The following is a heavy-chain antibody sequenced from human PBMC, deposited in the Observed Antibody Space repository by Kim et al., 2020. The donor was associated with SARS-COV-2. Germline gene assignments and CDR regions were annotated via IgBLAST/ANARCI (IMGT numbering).Heavy chain of an antibody. Sequence: GESLKISCKGSGYSFTSYWIGWVRQMPGKGLEWMGIIYPGDSDTRYSPSFQGQVTISADKSISTAYLQWSSLKASDTAMYYCARQGYYYGSGSYYNPEDAYYFDYWGQGTLVTVSS. CDR3: ARQGYYYGSGSYYNPEDAYYFDY. V-gene: IGHV5-51*01. D-gene: IGHD3-10*01. J-gene: IGHJ4*02. CDR1: GYSFTSYW. CDR2: IYPGDSDT.